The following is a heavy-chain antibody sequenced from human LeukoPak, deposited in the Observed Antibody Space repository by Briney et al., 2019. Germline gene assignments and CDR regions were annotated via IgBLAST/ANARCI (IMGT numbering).Heavy chain of an antibody. V-gene: IGHV4-59*01. Sequence: SETLSLTCTVSGGSISSYFWSWVRQSPGKGLEWIGFMHHSGSANSNPSLKSRVTISMDTSKNQFSLKMSSVTAADTAVYYCARDSPSEWDVLGDSFDSWGQGTVVTVSS. CDR2: MHHSGSA. J-gene: IGHJ3*02. CDR3: ARDSPSEWDVLGDSFDS. D-gene: IGHD1-26*01. CDR1: GGSISSYF.